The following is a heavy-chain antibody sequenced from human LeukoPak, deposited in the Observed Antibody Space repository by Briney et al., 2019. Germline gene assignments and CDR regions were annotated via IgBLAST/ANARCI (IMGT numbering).Heavy chain of an antibody. CDR1: RFTFSRYG. D-gene: IGHD3-10*01. V-gene: IGHV3-7*01. CDR2: IKQDGSEK. J-gene: IGHJ4*02. Sequence: GGSLRLSCAASRFTFSRYGMHWVRQAPGKGLEWVANIKQDGSEKYYVDSVKGRFTISRDNAKNSLYLQMNSLRAEDTAVYYCARGHVLLWFGEFDYWGQGTLVTVSS. CDR3: ARGHVLLWFGEFDY.